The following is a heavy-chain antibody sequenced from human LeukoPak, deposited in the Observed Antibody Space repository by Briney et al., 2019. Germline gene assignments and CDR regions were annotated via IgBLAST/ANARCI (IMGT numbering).Heavy chain of an antibody. Sequence: PGGSLRLSCTASGFSFCDYGMSWLRQAPGKGLEWVGFIRSNAYGGTTEYAASVKGRFTISRDDSKSIAYLQMNSLKTEDTGVYYCSSYSSSLDAFDIWGQGTMVTVSS. CDR3: SSYSSSLDAFDI. CDR2: IRSNAYGGTT. V-gene: IGHV3-49*03. D-gene: IGHD6-13*01. CDR1: GFSFCDYG. J-gene: IGHJ3*02.